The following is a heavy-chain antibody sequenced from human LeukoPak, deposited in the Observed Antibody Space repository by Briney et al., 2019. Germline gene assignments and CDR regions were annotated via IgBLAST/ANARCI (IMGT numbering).Heavy chain of an antibody. Sequence: KPGGSLRLSCAVSEFTFINYNMNWVRQAPGKGLEWVSSIGSSSSYIDYADSVKGRFTISRDNAKKSLYLQMNSLRAEDTAVYYCAKDRNPYYDISFYHYGMDVWGQGTTVTVSS. V-gene: IGHV3-21*01. CDR3: AKDRNPYYDISFYHYGMDV. J-gene: IGHJ6*02. D-gene: IGHD3-9*01. CDR1: EFTFINYN. CDR2: IGSSSSYI.